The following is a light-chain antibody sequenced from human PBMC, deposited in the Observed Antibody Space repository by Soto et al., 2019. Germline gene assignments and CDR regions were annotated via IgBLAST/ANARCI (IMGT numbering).Light chain of an antibody. J-gene: IGLJ2*01. CDR2: EVS. CDR3: SSYAGSNIVV. CDR1: SSDVGGYNF. Sequence: QSALTQPPSASGSPGQSVTISCTGTSSDVGGYNFVSWYQQHPGKAPQLMIYEVSERPSGVPDRFSGSKSGNTASLTVSGLQAEDEADYYFSSYAGSNIVVFGGGTKVTVL. V-gene: IGLV2-8*01.